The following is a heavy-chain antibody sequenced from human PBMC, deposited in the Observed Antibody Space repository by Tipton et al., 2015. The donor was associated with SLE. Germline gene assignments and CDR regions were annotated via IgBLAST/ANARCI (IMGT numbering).Heavy chain of an antibody. Sequence: LSLTCAVYGGSFSGYYWSWIRQPPGKGLEWVSAITGSGDRTYYIDSVKGRFTISRDNSKNSLYLQMNGLRAEDTAVYYCARSPVDYWNGYSAWGQGTLVAVSS. CDR3: ARSPVDYWNGYSA. J-gene: IGHJ4*02. D-gene: IGHD3-3*01. V-gene: IGHV3-23*01. CDR2: ITGSGDRT. CDR1: GGSFSGYY.